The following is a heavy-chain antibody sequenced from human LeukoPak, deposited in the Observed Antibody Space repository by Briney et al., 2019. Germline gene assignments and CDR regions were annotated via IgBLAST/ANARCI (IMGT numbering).Heavy chain of an antibody. Sequence: GGALILSCAASGFTFSDYYRTWSRQAPGKVLGRVSSFGFSCIGYSSEHIKYADSVKGRFTISRDNAKNSLYLQMDSLRAEDTAVYFCAREDFFSPHSWGQGTLVTVSS. CDR3: AREDFFSPHS. V-gene: IGHV3-11*05. CDR1: GFTFSDYY. CDR2: FGFSCIGYSSEHI. J-gene: IGHJ4*02. D-gene: IGHD3/OR15-3a*01.